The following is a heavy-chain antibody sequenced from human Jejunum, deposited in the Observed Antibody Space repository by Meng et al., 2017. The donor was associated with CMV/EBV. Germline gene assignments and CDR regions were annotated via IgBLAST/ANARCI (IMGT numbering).Heavy chain of an antibody. Sequence: ISNNNWWTWGRQTPGKGLEWIGEIYHTGSTSYNPSLKSRVTMSADKSKNQFSLNLNSVTAADTAVYYCARQTYHYDTRGYYLWDFDYWGQGTLVTVSS. CDR2: IYHTGST. CDR3: ARQTYHYDTRGYYLWDFDY. CDR1: ISNNNW. D-gene: IGHD3-22*01. J-gene: IGHJ4*02. V-gene: IGHV4-4*02.